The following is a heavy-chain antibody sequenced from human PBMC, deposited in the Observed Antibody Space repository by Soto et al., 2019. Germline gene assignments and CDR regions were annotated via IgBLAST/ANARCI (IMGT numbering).Heavy chain of an antibody. J-gene: IGHJ4*02. CDR1: GFTFSNFA. V-gene: IGHV3-23*01. CDR3: ANPIPKTGTTFGF. CDR2: ISGSGDDT. D-gene: IGHD1-1*01. Sequence: QLLESGGGFVQPGGSLRLSCVASGFTFSNFAMAWVRQAPGEGLEWVSAISGSGDDTFYADSMKGRFTISRDNSKDTLYLQINSQRAEVTAVYYCANPIPKTGTTFGFWGQGTLVTVSS.